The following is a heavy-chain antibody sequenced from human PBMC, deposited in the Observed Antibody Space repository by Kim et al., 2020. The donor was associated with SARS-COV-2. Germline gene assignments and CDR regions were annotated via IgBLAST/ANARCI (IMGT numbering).Heavy chain of an antibody. CDR2: GST. Sequence: GSTYYADSVKGRFTISRDNSKNTLYLQMNSLRAEDTAVYYCARDQAVAESWGQGTLVTVSS. D-gene: IGHD6-19*01. CDR3: ARDQAVAES. V-gene: IGHV3-66*01. J-gene: IGHJ5*02.